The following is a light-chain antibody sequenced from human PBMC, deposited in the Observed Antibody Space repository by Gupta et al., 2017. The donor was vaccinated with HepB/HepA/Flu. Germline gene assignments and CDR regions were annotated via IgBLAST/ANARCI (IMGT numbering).Light chain of an antibody. V-gene: IGLV1-44*01. CDR1: SSNIGFNA. CDR2: SSH. Sequence: SVLTQPPSAYGTPGQRVTISCSGSSSNIGFNAVNWYQQLPGTAPKLRIFSSHRRPSGVPGGFSGSKSCTSASLAISGLQAEDEGDYCAAWDDSLNVPYVVFGGGTKLTVL. CDR3: AAWDDSLNVPYVV. J-gene: IGLJ2*01.